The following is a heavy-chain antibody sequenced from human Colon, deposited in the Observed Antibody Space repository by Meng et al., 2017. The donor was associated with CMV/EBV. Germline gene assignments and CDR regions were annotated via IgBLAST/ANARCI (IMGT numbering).Heavy chain of an antibody. CDR2: ITPFNGNT. V-gene: IGHV1-45*02. CDR1: GYTFTYRY. J-gene: IGHJ3*02. CDR3: LTTGKGHDAFDI. Sequence: VKVSCKASGYTFTYRYLHWVRQAPGQALEWIGWITPFNGNTNYAQKFQDRVTITRDRSMSTAYMELSSLRSEDTAMYYCLTTGKGHDAFDIWGQGTMVTVSS. D-gene: IGHD4-11*01.